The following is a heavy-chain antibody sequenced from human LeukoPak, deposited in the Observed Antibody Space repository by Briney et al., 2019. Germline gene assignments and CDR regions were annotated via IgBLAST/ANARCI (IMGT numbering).Heavy chain of an antibody. CDR1: GGPFSGYY. V-gene: IGHV4-34*01. Sequence: PSETLSLTCAVYGGPFSGYYWSWIRQPPGKGLEWIGEINHSGSTNYNPSLKSRVTISVDTSKNQFSLKLSSVTAADTAVYYCARFVVVPAAIDYWGQGTLVTVSS. D-gene: IGHD2-2*02. J-gene: IGHJ4*02. CDR2: INHSGST. CDR3: ARFVVVPAAIDY.